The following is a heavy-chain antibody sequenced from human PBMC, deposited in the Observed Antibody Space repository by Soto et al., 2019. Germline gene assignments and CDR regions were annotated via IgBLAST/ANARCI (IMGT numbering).Heavy chain of an antibody. CDR3: ARSALGGYDSSGYYI. D-gene: IGHD3-22*01. V-gene: IGHV5-51*01. CDR1: GYSFTSYW. CDR2: IYPGDSDT. Sequence: GESLKISCKGSGYSFTSYWIGWVRQMPGKGLGWVGSIYPGDSDTRYSPSFQGQVTISADKSISTAYLQWSTLTASDTAIYYCARSALGGYDSSGYYIWGQGTLVTVSS. J-gene: IGHJ4*02.